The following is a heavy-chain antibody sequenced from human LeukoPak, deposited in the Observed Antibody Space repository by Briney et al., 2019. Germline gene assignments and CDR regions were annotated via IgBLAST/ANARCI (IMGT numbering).Heavy chain of an antibody. CDR3: ARGKKDRIAARPTSRANYFDY. V-gene: IGHV4-34*01. D-gene: IGHD6-6*01. Sequence: PSETLSLTCTVSGGSISSYYWSWIRQPPGKGLEWIGEINHSGSTNYNPSLKSRVTISVDTSKNQFSLKLSSVTAADTAVYYCARGKKDRIAARPTSRANYFDYWGQGTLVTVSS. CDR2: INHSGST. CDR1: GGSISSYY. J-gene: IGHJ4*02.